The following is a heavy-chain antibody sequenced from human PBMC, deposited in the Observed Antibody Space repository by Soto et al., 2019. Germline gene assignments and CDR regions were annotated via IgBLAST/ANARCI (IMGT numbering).Heavy chain of an antibody. J-gene: IGHJ4*02. D-gene: IGHD5-18*01. CDR1: GGSVSSGSYY. CDR3: ARGGRYSYGNAGPSDY. CDR2: IYYSGST. Sequence: PSETLSLTCTVSGGSVSSGSYYWSWIRQPPGKGLEWIGYIYYSGSTNYNPSLKSRVTISVDTSKNQFSLKLSSVTAADTAVYYCARGGRYSYGNAGPSDYWGQGTLVTVSS. V-gene: IGHV4-61*01.